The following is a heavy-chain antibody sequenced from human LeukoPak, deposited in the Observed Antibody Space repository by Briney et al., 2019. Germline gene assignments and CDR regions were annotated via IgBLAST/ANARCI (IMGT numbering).Heavy chain of an antibody. J-gene: IGHJ4*02. CDR2: INQDGSEK. Sequence: PGGSLRLSCVTSGFTFSTYWVTWVRQAPGKGLEWVANINQDGSEKYYMDSVKGRFIVSRDNAEHSLYLQMSSLRAEDTAVYYCATDRSSGTPERFDYWGQGTLVTVSS. CDR1: GFTFSTYW. D-gene: IGHD1/OR15-1a*01. V-gene: IGHV3-7*01. CDR3: ATDRSSGTPERFDY.